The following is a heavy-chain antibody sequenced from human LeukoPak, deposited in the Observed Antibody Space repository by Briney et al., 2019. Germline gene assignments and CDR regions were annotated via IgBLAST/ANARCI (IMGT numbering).Heavy chain of an antibody. V-gene: IGHV3-43*01. J-gene: IGHJ5*02. CDR3: AKDESGWGGAFDP. D-gene: IGHD6-19*01. Sequence: GGSLRLSCAASGFTFDDYTMHWVRQAPGKGLEWVSLISWDGGSTYYADSAKGRFTISRDNSKNSLYLQMNSLRTEDTALYYCAKDESGWGGAFDPWGQGTLVTVSS. CDR1: GFTFDDYT. CDR2: ISWDGGST.